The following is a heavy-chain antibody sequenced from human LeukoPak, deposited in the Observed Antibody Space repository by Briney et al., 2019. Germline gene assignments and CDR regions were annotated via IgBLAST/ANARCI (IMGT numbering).Heavy chain of an antibody. J-gene: IGHJ4*02. D-gene: IGHD6-13*01. V-gene: IGHV3-30*18. CDR2: ICCDGSNK. Sequence: GGSLRLSCAASGFTFSSYGVHWVRQAPGKGLEWVSVICCDGSNKYYADSVKGRFTISRDNSKNTLYLQMNSLRAEDTAVYYCAKEGRPYSSSWYQDYWGQGTLVTGS. CDR3: AKEGRPYSSSWYQDY. CDR1: GFTFSSYG.